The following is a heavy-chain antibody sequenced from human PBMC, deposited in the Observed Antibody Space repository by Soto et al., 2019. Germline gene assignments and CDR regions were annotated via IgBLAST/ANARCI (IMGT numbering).Heavy chain of an antibody. Sequence: SETLSLTCTVSGDSVSSVGFPWAWLRRPPGKGLEWIGYIYNGGSTYYRPSLESRMQLLLDATRNHYPLKLTFVTAQDRAVFFCQRAHVGWDKRTVLDFRGNGKSVPVTS. CDR3: QRAHVGWDKRTVLDF. CDR1: GDSVSSVGFP. D-gene: IGHD3-3*01. CDR2: IYNGGST. V-gene: IGHV4-30-2*05. J-gene: IGHJ6*04.